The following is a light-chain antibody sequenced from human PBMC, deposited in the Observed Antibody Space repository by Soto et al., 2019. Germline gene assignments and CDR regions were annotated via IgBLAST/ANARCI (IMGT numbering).Light chain of an antibody. CDR2: EVG. CDR3: CSYAGSSTNVV. V-gene: IGLV2-23*02. CDR1: SSDVGSYNL. Sequence: QSVLTQPASVSGSPGQSITISCTGTSSDVGSYNLVSWYQQHPGKAPKLMIYEVGKRPSGVSNRFSGSKSGNTASLTISGLQAEDEADYYCCSYAGSSTNVVFGGGTKLTVL. J-gene: IGLJ2*01.